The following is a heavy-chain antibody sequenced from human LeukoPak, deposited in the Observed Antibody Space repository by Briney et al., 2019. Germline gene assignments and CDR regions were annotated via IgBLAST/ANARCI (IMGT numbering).Heavy chain of an antibody. J-gene: IGHJ4*02. CDR3: AKPSKDSGYYQPADY. CDR1: GFIFSNYA. Sequence: GGSLRLSCAGSGFIFSNYAMNWVRQAPGKGLEWVSAITGSGGSTSYADSVRGRFTISRDNSKNTLYLQMNSLRAEDTAVYYCAKPSKDSGYYQPADYWGQGTLVTVSS. CDR2: ITGSGGST. D-gene: IGHD5-12*01. V-gene: IGHV3-23*01.